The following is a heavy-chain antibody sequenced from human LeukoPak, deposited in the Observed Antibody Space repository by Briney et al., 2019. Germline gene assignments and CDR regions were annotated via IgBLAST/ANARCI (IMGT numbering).Heavy chain of an antibody. CDR3: AELGITMIGGV. D-gene: IGHD3-10*02. V-gene: IGHV3-21*01. J-gene: IGHJ6*04. CDR2: ISRNSGYI. Sequence: PGGSLRLSCAASGFTFSSYSMTWVRQSPGKGLEWVSSISRNSGYIYYTDSMKGRLTISRDNANNSLYLQMNSLRAEDTAVYYCAELGITMIGGVWGKGTTVTISS. CDR1: GFTFSSYS.